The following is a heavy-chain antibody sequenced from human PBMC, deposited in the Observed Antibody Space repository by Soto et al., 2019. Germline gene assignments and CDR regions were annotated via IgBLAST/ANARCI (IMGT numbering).Heavy chain of an antibody. V-gene: IGHV3-48*02. CDR3: ARGIAAAGSPTNFYY. CDR1: VFTFSSYS. J-gene: IGHJ4*02. D-gene: IGHD6-13*01. CDR2: ISSSSSTI. Sequence: GGSLRLSCAASVFTFSSYSMNWVRQAPGKGLEWVSYISSSSSTIYYADSVKGRFTISRDNAKNSLYLQMNSLRDEDTAVYYCARGIAAAGSPTNFYYWGQGTLVNVS.